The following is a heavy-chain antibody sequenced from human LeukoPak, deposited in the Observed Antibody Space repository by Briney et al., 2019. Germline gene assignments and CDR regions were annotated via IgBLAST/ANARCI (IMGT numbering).Heavy chain of an antibody. V-gene: IGHV4-59*08. D-gene: IGHD3-3*01. CDR1: GGSISSYY. J-gene: IGHJ6*02. Sequence: SETLSLTCTVSGGSISSYYWSWIRQPPGKGLEWIGSIYYSGSTYYNPSLKSRVTISVDTSKNQFSLKLSSVTAADTAVYYCARSLPYYDFWSATTYGMDVWGQGTTVTVSS. CDR2: IYYSGST. CDR3: ARSLPYYDFWSATTYGMDV.